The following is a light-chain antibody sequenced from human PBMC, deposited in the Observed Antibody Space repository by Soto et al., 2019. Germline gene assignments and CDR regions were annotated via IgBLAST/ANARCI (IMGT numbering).Light chain of an antibody. Sequence: DIQITQSPSTLSGSVGDRVTITCRASQTISSWLAWYQQKPGKAPKLLIYKASTLTSGVPSRFSGSGSGTEFTLTISSLQPDDFATYYCQHYNSYSEAFGQGTQVDIK. CDR2: KAS. J-gene: IGKJ1*01. CDR3: QHYNSYSEA. CDR1: QTISSW. V-gene: IGKV1-5*03.